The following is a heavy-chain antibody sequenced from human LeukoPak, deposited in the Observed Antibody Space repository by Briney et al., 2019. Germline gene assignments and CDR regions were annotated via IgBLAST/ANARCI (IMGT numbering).Heavy chain of an antibody. J-gene: IGHJ4*02. CDR2: IYYSGST. Sequence: SETLSLTCTVSGYSISSGYYWGWIRQPPGKGLEWIGSIYYSGSTYYNPSLKGQVTISVDTSKNQFSLKLSSVTAADTAVYYCARDLSCSGGSCFLRYFDYWGQGTLVTVSS. D-gene: IGHD2-15*01. CDR3: ARDLSCSGGSCFLRYFDY. CDR1: GYSISSGYY. V-gene: IGHV4-38-2*02.